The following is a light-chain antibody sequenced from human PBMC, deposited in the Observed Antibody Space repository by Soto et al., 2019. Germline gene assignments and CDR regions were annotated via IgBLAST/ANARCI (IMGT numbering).Light chain of an antibody. J-gene: IGLJ3*02. Sequence: QSALTQPASVSGSPGQSITISCTGTNSDVGAYDYVSWYQEHPGKAPKLIIYEVNDRPSGVSTPFSASKSDNTASLTISGLQPDDEADYYCCSYTTNNTWVFGGGTKVTVL. CDR3: CSYTTNNTWV. CDR2: EVN. CDR1: NSDVGAYDY. V-gene: IGLV2-14*01.